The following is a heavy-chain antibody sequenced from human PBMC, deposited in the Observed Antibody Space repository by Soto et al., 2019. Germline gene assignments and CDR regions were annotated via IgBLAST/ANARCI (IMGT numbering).Heavy chain of an antibody. J-gene: IGHJ5*02. CDR2: ISAYNGNT. CDR1: GYTFTNYG. CDR3: ARDGRYFDWSTIANWFDP. V-gene: IGHV1-18*01. D-gene: IGHD3-9*01. Sequence: GASVKASCKGSGYTFTNYGINWVGQAPGQGLEWMGWISAYNGNTNYAQKLQGRVTMTTDTSTSTAYMELRSLRSDDTAVYYCARDGRYFDWSTIANWFDPWGQGTLVTVSS.